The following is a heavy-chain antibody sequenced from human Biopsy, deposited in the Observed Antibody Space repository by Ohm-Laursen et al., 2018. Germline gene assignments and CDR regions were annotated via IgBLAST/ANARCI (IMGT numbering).Heavy chain of an antibody. D-gene: IGHD3-22*01. CDR1: GLIFSDYY. Sequence: SLRLSCAASGLIFSDYYMSWIRQAPGKGLEWIAYISARDGVVYYADSVKGRFTISRDNTNNSLYLQMTSLRPEDTAVFYCARGKYKDFSTGPPRPYHYTLDFWGPGTTVTVS. CDR2: ISARDGVV. J-gene: IGHJ6*02. V-gene: IGHV3-11*01. CDR3: ARGKYKDFSTGPPRPYHYTLDF.